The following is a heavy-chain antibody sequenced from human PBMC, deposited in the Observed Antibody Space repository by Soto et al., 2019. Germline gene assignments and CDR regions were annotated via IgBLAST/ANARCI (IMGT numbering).Heavy chain of an antibody. Sequence: GGSLRLSCAASGFTFSSYWMHWVRQAPGKGLVWVSRINSDGGSTSYADSVKGRFTISRDNAKNTLYLQMNSLRAEDTAVYYCAREGMSCSGGSCYSYYYGMDVWGQGTTATVSS. J-gene: IGHJ6*02. CDR2: INSDGGST. CDR3: AREGMSCSGGSCYSYYYGMDV. CDR1: GFTFSSYW. D-gene: IGHD2-15*01. V-gene: IGHV3-74*01.